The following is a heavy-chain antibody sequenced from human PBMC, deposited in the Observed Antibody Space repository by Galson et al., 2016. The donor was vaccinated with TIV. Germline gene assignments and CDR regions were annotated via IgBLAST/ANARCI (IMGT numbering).Heavy chain of an antibody. CDR1: GFTFDDYA. CDR3: CKGSGDAPYYFYTDA. Sequence: SLRLSCAGSGFTFDDYALHWVRQRPGKGLEWLSGISWNGGKVEYADSVKGRFTIPRDNAKNSLYLQMNSLRSDDTALYYCCKGSGDAPYYFYTDAWGEGTTVSVSS. J-gene: IGHJ6*03. V-gene: IGHV3-9*01. CDR2: ISWNGGKV. D-gene: IGHD2-21*01.